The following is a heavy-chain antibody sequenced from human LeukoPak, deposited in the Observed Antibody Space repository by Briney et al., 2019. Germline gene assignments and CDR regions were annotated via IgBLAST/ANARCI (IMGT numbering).Heavy chain of an antibody. D-gene: IGHD5-12*01. CDR2: ISSSSSTI. J-gene: IGHJ6*03. V-gene: IGHV3-48*01. CDR3: AKEGIVATIIATDYYYYMDV. Sequence: PGGSLRLSCAASGFTFSSYSMNWVRQSPGEGLEWVSYISSSSSTIYYADSVKGRFTISRDNAKNSLYLQMNSLRAEGTAVHYCAKEGIVATIIATDYYYYMDVWGKGTTVTVSS. CDR1: GFTFSSYS.